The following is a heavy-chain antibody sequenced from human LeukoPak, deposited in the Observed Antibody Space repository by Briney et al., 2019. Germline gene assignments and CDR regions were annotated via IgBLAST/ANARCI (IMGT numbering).Heavy chain of an antibody. CDR3: ARDPPTHCGGDCESYY. J-gene: IGHJ4*02. D-gene: IGHD2-21*02. Sequence: SVKVSCKASGGAFSSYAISWMRQAPGQGLEWMGRIIPILGIANYAQKFQGRVTITADKSTSTAYMELSSLRSEDTAVYYCARDPPTHCGGDCESYYWGQGTLVTVSS. CDR2: IIPILGIA. CDR1: GGAFSSYA. V-gene: IGHV1-69*04.